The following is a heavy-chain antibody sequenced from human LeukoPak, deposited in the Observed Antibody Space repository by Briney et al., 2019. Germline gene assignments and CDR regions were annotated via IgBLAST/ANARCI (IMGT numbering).Heavy chain of an antibody. CDR2: INPSGGST. CDR1: GYTFTSYY. J-gene: IGHJ4*02. Sequence: ASVKVSCKASGYTFTSYYMHWVRQAPGQGLEWMGIINPSGGSTSYAQKFQGRVTMTRDTSTSTVYMELSSLRSEDTAVYYCARDSGDGYNSYYFDYWGQGTLVIVSS. CDR3: ARDSGDGYNSYYFDY. V-gene: IGHV1-46*01. D-gene: IGHD5-24*01.